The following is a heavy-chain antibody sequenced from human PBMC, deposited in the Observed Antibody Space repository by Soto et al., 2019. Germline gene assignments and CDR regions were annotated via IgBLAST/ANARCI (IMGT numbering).Heavy chain of an antibody. CDR2: IDPRRGGT. Sequence: HVQLVQSGAEVKKPGASVKVSCMVSGYPFTTYYIHWVRQAPGQGLERMGSIDPRRGGTVYDQNFRAAVLMARDPTSTTADVDLSGLKSDATALYSCATDDYGIFPHWGEASVVTVSS. J-gene: IGHJ4*02. CDR3: ATDDYGIFPH. V-gene: IGHV1-2*02. D-gene: IGHD3-10*01. CDR1: GYPFTTYY.